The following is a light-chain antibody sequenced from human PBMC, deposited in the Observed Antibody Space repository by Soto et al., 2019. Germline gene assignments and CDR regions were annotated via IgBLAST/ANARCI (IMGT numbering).Light chain of an antibody. CDR1: QSVSSSY. V-gene: IGKV3-20*01. J-gene: IGKJ2*01. CDR2: GAS. CDR3: QQYGSSHT. Sequence: EIVLTQSPGTLSSSPGERATLSCRASQSVSSSYLAWYQQKPGQAPKLLIYGASSRATGIPDRFSGSGSGTDFTLTISRLEPEDFAVYYCQQYGSSHTFGQGTKVDIK.